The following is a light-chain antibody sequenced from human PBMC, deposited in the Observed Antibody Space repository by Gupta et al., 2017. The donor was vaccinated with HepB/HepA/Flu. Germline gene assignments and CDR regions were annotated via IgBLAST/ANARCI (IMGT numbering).Light chain of an antibody. CDR3: FSYACSDNWG. Sequence: QSALTQPRSVSGSPGPSVTIACTGPSRDVGGDNYVSWYQQHPGKSHKLMIYDVSKRPAGVPDRFSGSKSGNTASLTISGLQAEEEADYYCFSYACSDNWGFGGGTKLTVL. CDR1: SRDVGGDNY. V-gene: IGLV2-11*01. CDR2: DVS. J-gene: IGLJ3*02.